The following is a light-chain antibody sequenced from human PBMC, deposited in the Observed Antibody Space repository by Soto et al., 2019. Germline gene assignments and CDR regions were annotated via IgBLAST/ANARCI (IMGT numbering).Light chain of an antibody. V-gene: IGKV1-39*01. CDR2: FSS. CDR1: QTIVTY. CDR3: QQTFTVPHP. J-gene: IGKJ1*01. Sequence: DIQMTQSPSSLSASVGETVTITCRASQTIVTYLNWYQHTPGKAPTLLLYFSSTFQSGVPSRFSGTGYGTDFNLTLSTRQPEDFSTYYCQQTFTVPHPVGQVTKVEIK.